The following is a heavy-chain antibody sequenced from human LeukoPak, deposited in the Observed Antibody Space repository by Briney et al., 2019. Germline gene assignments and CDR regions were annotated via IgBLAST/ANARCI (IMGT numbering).Heavy chain of an antibody. Sequence: PGGSLRLSCAASGFTFSSCAMTWVRQAPGKGLEWVSGISNNSGRTRYADSVKGRFTISRDNSKNTLYLQMNSLTSEDTAVYYCAKESREWLGGIYDYWGQGTLVTVS. J-gene: IGHJ4*02. D-gene: IGHD6-19*01. CDR2: ISNNSGRT. CDR1: GFTFSSCA. CDR3: AKESREWLGGIYDY. V-gene: IGHV3-23*01.